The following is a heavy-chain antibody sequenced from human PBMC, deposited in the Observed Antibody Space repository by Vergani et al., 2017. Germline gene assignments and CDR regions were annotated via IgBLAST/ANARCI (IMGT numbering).Heavy chain of an antibody. D-gene: IGHD3-10*01. CDR2: IKSDASIT. CDR1: GFSFNSYW. Sequence: DVHLAESGGGFFQPGGSLRLSCSASGFSFNSYWMHWVRQVPGKELLWVSRIKSDASITAYADSVKGRFTISRDNAQNTLYLQMNSLRAEDTGVYYCARDRYYLGSGSYPYFYYYGLDVWGQGTAVTVSS. CDR3: ARDRYYLGSGSYPYFYYYGLDV. V-gene: IGHV3-74*03. J-gene: IGHJ6*02.